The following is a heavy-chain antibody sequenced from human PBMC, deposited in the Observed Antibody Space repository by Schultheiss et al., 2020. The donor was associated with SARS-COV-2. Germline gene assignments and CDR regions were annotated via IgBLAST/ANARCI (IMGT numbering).Heavy chain of an antibody. Sequence: GGSLRLSCAASGFTFSSYGTHWVRQAPGKGLEWVAVIWYDGSNKYYADSVKGRFTISRDNSKNTLYLQMNSLRAEDTALYHCARPRKTYYSHYAMDVWGQGTTVTVSS. J-gene: IGHJ6*02. CDR2: IWYDGSNK. CDR1: GFTFSSYG. CDR3: ARPRKTYYSHYAMDV. V-gene: IGHV3-33*01.